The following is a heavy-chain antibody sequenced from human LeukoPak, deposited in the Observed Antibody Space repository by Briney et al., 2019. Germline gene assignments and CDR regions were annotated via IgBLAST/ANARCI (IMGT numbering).Heavy chain of an antibody. D-gene: IGHD6-19*01. J-gene: IGHJ4*02. CDR2: INHSGST. CDR3: ARRLRAVAGSGRYN. V-gene: IGHV4-39*07. Sequence: PSETLSLTCTVSGGSISSSSYYWGWIRQPPGKGLEWIGEINHSGSTNYNPSLKSRVTISVDTSKNQFSLKLSSVTAADTAVYYCARRLRAVAGSGRYNWGQGTLVTVSS. CDR1: GGSISSSSYY.